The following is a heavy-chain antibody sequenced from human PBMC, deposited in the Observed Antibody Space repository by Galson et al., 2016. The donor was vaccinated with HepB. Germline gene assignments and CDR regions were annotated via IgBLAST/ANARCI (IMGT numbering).Heavy chain of an antibody. Sequence: SLRLSCAVSGFAFSDYAMYWVRQAPGRGLQWMAVISNDGIIKFYADSVKGRFTVSRDNSKKTVNLQMNSLRGEDTAVYYCATYKNYDFWSVPEFWGQGTLVTVSS. J-gene: IGHJ4*02. V-gene: IGHV3-30-3*01. CDR3: ATYKNYDFWSVPEF. D-gene: IGHD3-3*01. CDR2: ISNDGIIK. CDR1: GFAFSDYA.